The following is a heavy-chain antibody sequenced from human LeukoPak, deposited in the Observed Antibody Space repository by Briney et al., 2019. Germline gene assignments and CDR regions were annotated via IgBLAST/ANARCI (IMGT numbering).Heavy chain of an antibody. CDR3: ARLRVSGSYLYYFDY. J-gene: IGHJ4*02. CDR2: ILTSGTT. D-gene: IGHD1-26*01. Sequence: SETLSLTCTVSNGSISSYHWSWVRQPPGKGLEWIGYILTSGTTYYNPSLKSRLTISVDTSKNQFTLKLSSVTAADTAVYYCARLRVSGSYLYYFDYWGQGTLVTVSS. CDR1: NGSISSYH. V-gene: IGHV4-4*09.